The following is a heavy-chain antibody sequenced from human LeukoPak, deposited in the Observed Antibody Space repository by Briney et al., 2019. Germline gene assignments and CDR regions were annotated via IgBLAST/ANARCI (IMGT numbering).Heavy chain of an antibody. CDR3: ARTSGSGVDY. V-gene: IGHV4-61*01. CDR1: GGSVSSGSYY. CDR2: IYYSGTT. Sequence: SETLSLTCTVSGGSVSSGSYYWRWIRQPPGRGLEWIGYIYYSGTTNYNPSLKSRVTISVDTSKDQFSLKLTSLTAADTAVYYCARTSGSGVDYWGQGTLVTVSS. J-gene: IGHJ4*02. D-gene: IGHD3-10*01.